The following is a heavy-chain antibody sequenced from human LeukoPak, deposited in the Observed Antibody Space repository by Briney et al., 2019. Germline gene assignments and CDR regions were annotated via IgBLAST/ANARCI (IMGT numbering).Heavy chain of an antibody. CDR2: ISYDGPNK. Sequence: EAGGSLRLSCAASGFTFSSYGMHWVREAPGKGLEWVAVISYDGPNKYYADSVKGRFTISRDNARKSLYMQVNSLRDEDTAVYYCARVSSVGGGFDLWGRGTLVTVSS. J-gene: IGHJ2*01. CDR1: GFTFSSYG. V-gene: IGHV3-30*03. D-gene: IGHD2-15*01. CDR3: ARVSSVGGGFDL.